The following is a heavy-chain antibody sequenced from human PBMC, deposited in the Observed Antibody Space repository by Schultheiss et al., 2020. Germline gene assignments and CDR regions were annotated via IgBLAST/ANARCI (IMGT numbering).Heavy chain of an antibody. CDR3: ARDGDV. CDR1: GGSISSGGYS. Sequence: SQTLSLTCAVSGGSISSGGYSWSWIRQPPGKGLEWIGYIYYSGSTNYNPSLKSRVTISVDKSKNQLSLKLSSVTAADTAVYYCARDGDVWGQGTTVTVSS. CDR2: IYYSGST. J-gene: IGHJ6*02. V-gene: IGHV4-30-2*01.